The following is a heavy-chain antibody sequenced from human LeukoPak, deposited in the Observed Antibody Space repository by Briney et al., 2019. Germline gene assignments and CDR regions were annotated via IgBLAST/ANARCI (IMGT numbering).Heavy chain of an antibody. CDR2: TYYRSKWCN. CDR1: EDSVSSNSVA. Sequence: SQTLSLTCAISEDSVSSNSVAWNWIRQSPSRGLEWLGRTYYRSKWCNDYAVSVKGRITINPDTSKNQFSLQLNSVTPEDTAVYYCARDHCSGGSCHWRFDYWGQGTLVTVSS. V-gene: IGHV6-1*01. J-gene: IGHJ4*02. D-gene: IGHD2-15*01. CDR3: ARDHCSGGSCHWRFDY.